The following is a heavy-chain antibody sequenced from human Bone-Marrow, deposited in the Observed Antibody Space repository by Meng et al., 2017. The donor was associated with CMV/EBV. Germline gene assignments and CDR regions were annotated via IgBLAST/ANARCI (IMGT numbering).Heavy chain of an antibody. V-gene: IGHV1-2*02. CDR3: ARYCGSTNCISPFDY. CDR1: GYTFTGYY. D-gene: IGHD2-2*01. CDR2: INPNSGGT. Sequence: ASVKVSCKASGYTFTGYYMHWVLQAPGQGLEWMGWINPNSGGTKYAQKFQGRVTMTRDAYISTAYMELSRLRSDDTAVYYCARYCGSTNCISPFDYWGQGTLVTVSS. J-gene: IGHJ4*02.